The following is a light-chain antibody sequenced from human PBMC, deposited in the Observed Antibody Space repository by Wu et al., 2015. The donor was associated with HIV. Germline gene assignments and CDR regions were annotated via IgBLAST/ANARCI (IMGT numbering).Light chain of an antibody. J-gene: IGKJ3*01. CDR2: GAS. V-gene: IGKV3-20*01. CDR1: QIIPSSH. Sequence: IVLTQSPDTLSSSPGETAILSCRASQIIPSSHLAWYQQKPGQAPRLLMYGASSKATGIPDRFSGYMSAATDFTLAIFRLQPEDSAVYFCQHYGDSQFTFGRGTKVEI. CDR3: QHYGDSQFT.